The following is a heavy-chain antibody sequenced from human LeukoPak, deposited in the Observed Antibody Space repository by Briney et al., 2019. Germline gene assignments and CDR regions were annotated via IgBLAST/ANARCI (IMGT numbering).Heavy chain of an antibody. CDR3: ARQVAGGTSWFDP. D-gene: IGHD6-13*01. CDR2: INSDESST. Sequence: QPGGSLRLSCAASGFTFSSYRMHWVRQAPGKGLVWVSRINSDESSTTYADSVKGRFTISRDNAKNTLYLEMNGLRAEDTAVYYCARQVAGGTSWFDPWGQGTLVTVSS. V-gene: IGHV3-74*03. CDR1: GFTFSSYR. J-gene: IGHJ5*02.